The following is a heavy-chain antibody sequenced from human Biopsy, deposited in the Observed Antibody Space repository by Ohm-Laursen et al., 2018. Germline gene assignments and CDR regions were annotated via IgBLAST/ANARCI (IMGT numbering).Heavy chain of an antibody. V-gene: IGHV4-39*01. Sequence: SETLSLTCTVSGGSISSNYYYRGWIRQPPGKGLEWIGSIYYRGNTNYNPSLKSRVTISVDTSKNQFSLKLSSATAADTAVFYCARHGSQGYCTGGSCVDYWDQGALVTVSS. J-gene: IGHJ4*02. CDR3: ARHGSQGYCTGGSCVDY. CDR2: IYYRGNT. D-gene: IGHD2-15*01. CDR1: GGSISSNYYY.